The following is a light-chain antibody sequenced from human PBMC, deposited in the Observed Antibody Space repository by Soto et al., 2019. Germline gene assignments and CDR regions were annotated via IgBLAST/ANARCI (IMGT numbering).Light chain of an antibody. CDR1: QSVSSN. J-gene: IGKJ1*01. V-gene: IGKV3-15*01. CDR3: QQYNNWPRT. CDR2: GAS. Sequence: EIGFAQSPGPPSFSPGERAPLSCRASQSVSSNLAWYQQKPGQAPRLLIYGASTRATGIPARFSGSGSGTEFTLTISSLQSEDFAVYYCQQYNNWPRTFGQGTKVDIK.